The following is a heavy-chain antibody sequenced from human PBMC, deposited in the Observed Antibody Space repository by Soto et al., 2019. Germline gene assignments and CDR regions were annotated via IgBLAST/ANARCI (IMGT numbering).Heavy chain of an antibody. CDR3: ARDFVTTATRGPLSYYYYYGMDV. V-gene: IGHV4-31*03. J-gene: IGHJ6*02. Sequence: QVQLQESGPGLVKPSQTLSLTCTVSGGSISSGGYYWSWIRQHPGKGLEWIGYIYYSGSTYYNQTFTRRGTTSVETSKNQFSPKQSSVTAAATAVYYCARDFVTTATRGPLSYYYYYGMDVWGQGTTVTVSS. CDR2: IYYSGST. D-gene: IGHD4-17*01. CDR1: GGSISSGGYY.